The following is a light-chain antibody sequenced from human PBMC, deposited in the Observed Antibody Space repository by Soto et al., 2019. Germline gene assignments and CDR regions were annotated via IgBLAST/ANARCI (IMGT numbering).Light chain of an antibody. V-gene: IGLV2-14*01. J-gene: IGLJ2*01. CDR3: SSYTGSSTVV. CDR2: EVS. CDR1: SNDIGGYNY. Sequence: QSVLTQPASVSESPGQSITISCTGTSNDIGGYNYVSWYQHHPGKAPKLMIYEVSNRPSGVSHRFSGSKSGNTASLTISGLQAEDEADYYCSSYTGSSTVVFGGGTKLTVL.